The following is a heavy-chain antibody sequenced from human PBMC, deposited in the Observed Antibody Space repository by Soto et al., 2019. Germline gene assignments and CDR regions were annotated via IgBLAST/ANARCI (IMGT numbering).Heavy chain of an antibody. CDR3: AKDLFIVGSSSVDY. V-gene: IGHV3-23*01. Sequence: GGSLRLSCAASGFTFSSYAMSWVRQAPGKGLEWVSAISGSGGSTYYADSVKGRFTISRDNSKNTLYLQMNSLRAEDTAVYYCAKDLFIVGSSSVDYWGQRTLVTVSS. CDR1: GFTFSSYA. CDR2: ISGSGGST. J-gene: IGHJ4*02. D-gene: IGHD6-6*01.